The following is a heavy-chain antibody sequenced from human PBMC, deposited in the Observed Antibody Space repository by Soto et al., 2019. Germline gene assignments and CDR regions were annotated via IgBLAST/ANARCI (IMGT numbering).Heavy chain of an antibody. J-gene: IGHJ5*02. CDR3: AKDAIANDGIWIMDS. CDR1: GFMFSDYA. Sequence: PAGSLRLSCAASGFMFSDYAMTWARQAPGKELEWVSGRLRPGRSTYYADSVKGLFTISCDTSANTEYLQMDRLRAEDTDVYYCAKDAIANDGIWIMDSWGQGTVVTVSS. CDR2: RLRPGRST. V-gene: IGHV3-23*01. D-gene: IGHD3-16*01.